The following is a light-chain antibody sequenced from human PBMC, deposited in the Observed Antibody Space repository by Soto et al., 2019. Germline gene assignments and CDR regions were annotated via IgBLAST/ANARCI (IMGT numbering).Light chain of an antibody. CDR1: QSISNR. J-gene: IGKJ1*01. V-gene: IGKV1-5*03. CDR3: QQYKSSST. CDR2: KAS. Sequence: DIQMTQSPSTLSASVGDRVTITCRASQSISNRLAWYQQKPGKAPNLLINKASSLQSEVPSRFSGSGSGTEFTLTITSLQPDDFGVYYCQQYKSSSTFGQGTKVDIK.